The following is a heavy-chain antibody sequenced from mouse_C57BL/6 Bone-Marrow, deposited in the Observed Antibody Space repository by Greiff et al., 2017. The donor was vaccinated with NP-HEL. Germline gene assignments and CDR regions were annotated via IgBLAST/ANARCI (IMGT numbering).Heavy chain of an antibody. CDR2: ISSGGSYT. D-gene: IGHD2-4*01. Sequence: EVQLQESGGDLVKPGGSLKLSCAASGFTFSSYGMSWVRQTPDKRLEWVATISSGGSYTYYPDSVKGRFTISRDNAKNTLYLQMSSLKSEDTAMYYCASPYEYDVAWFAYWGQGTLVTVSA. CDR3: ASPYEYDVAWFAY. V-gene: IGHV5-6*01. CDR1: GFTFSSYG. J-gene: IGHJ3*01.